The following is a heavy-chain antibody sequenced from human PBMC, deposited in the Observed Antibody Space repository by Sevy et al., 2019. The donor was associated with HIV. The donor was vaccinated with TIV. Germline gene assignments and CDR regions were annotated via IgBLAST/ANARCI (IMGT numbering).Heavy chain of an antibody. Sequence: GGSLRLSCAASGFTFSSYWMTWVRQAPGKGLEWVANIKEDGSEKYYVDSVKGRFSISRDNAKNSLYLQMNSLRAEDTAIYYCAREPLYLEASGTFFDCWGQGTLVTVSS. D-gene: IGHD6-13*01. CDR3: AREPLYLEASGTFFDC. V-gene: IGHV3-7*03. CDR2: IKEDGSEK. CDR1: GFTFSSYW. J-gene: IGHJ4*02.